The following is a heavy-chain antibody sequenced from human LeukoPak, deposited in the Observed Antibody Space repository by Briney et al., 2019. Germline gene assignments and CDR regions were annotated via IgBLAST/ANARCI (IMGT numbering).Heavy chain of an antibody. D-gene: IGHD3-22*01. CDR1: GFTFSSYA. J-gene: IGHJ4*02. Sequence: GGSLRLSCTVSGFTFSSYAMSWVRQAPGKGLEWVSAISGSGGSTYYADSVKGRFTISRDNSKNTLYLQMNSLRAEDTAVYYCAKLPSYYYDSSGYPLYFDYWGQGTLVTVSS. V-gene: IGHV3-23*01. CDR2: ISGSGGST. CDR3: AKLPSYYYDSSGYPLYFDY.